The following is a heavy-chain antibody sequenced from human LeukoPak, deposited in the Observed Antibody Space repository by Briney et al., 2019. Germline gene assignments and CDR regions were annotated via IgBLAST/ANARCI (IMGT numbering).Heavy chain of an antibody. D-gene: IGHD3-10*01. CDR1: GGSISSGNYY. Sequence: SQTLSLTCTVSGGSISSGNYYWSWIRQPAGKGLEWIGRIYTSGSTNYNPSLKSRVTMSVDTSKNQFSLKLSSVTAADTAVYYCARGDSGSYYPYYFDYWGQGTLVTVSS. CDR3: ARGDSGSYYPYYFDY. CDR2: IYTSGST. J-gene: IGHJ4*02. V-gene: IGHV4-61*02.